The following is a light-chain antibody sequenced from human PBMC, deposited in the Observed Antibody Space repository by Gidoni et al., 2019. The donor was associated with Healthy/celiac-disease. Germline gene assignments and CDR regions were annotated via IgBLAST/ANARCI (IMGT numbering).Light chain of an antibody. J-gene: IGKJ3*01. Sequence: DIQMTQYPSSLSASVGARVTITCRASQSISSYLNWYQQKPGKAPKLLIYAASSLQSGVPSRFRGSGSGTDFTLTISSLQPEDFATYYCRQSYSTPFTFGPGTKVDIK. CDR1: QSISSY. V-gene: IGKV1-39*01. CDR2: AAS. CDR3: RQSYSTPFT.